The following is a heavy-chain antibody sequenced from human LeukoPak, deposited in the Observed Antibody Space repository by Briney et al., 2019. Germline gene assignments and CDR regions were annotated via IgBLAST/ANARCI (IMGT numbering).Heavy chain of an antibody. Sequence: PSETLSLTCAVSGYSISSGYYWGWIRQPPGKGLEWIGSIYHSGSTYYNPSLKSRVTISVDTSKNQFSLKLSSVTAAGTAVYYCARTTRGYWYFDLWGRGTLFTVSS. CDR1: GYSISSGYY. CDR3: ARTTRGYWYFDL. CDR2: IYHSGST. V-gene: IGHV4-38-2*01. J-gene: IGHJ2*01. D-gene: IGHD2-2*01.